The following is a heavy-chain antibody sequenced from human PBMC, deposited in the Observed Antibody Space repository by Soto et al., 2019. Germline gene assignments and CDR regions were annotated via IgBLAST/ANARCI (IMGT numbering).Heavy chain of an antibody. J-gene: IGHJ5*02. Sequence: PGESLKISCKVSGYSFTSYWISWVRQMPGKGLEWMGRIDPSDSYTNYSPSSQGHVTISADKSISTAYLQWSSLKASDTAMYYCARQPVDWNDNWFDPWGQGTLVTVSS. D-gene: IGHD1-1*01. V-gene: IGHV5-10-1*01. CDR3: ARQPVDWNDNWFDP. CDR1: GYSFTSYW. CDR2: IDPSDSYT.